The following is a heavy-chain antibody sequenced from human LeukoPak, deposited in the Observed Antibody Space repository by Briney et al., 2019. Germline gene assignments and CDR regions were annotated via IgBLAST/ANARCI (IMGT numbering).Heavy chain of an antibody. CDR2: IYYNGYT. V-gene: IGHV4-59*01. CDR1: GGSIGTYY. D-gene: IGHD1/OR15-1a*01. J-gene: IGHJ4*02. Sequence: SETLSLTCTVSGGSIGTYYWSWIRQPPGKGLEWIGYIYYNGYTDYNPSLKSRVTISLHTSKNQFSLKLSSVTATDTAVYYCARDRHWTNDWVFDYWGQGTLVTVSS. CDR3: ARDRHWTNDWVFDY.